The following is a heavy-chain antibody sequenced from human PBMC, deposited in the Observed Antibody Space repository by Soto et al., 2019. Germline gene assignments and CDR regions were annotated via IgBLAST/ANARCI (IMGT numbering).Heavy chain of an antibody. J-gene: IGHJ4*02. Sequence: PSETLSLTCTVSGGSISSSNYYWGWVRQPPGKGLEWIGSIYYSGSSYYNPSLKSRVTISVDTSKNQFSLKLSSVTAADTAVYYCARAGRGYSGYAGYYFDYWGQGTLVTVSS. CDR3: ARAGRGYSGYAGYYFDY. V-gene: IGHV4-39*07. CDR2: IYYSGSS. D-gene: IGHD5-12*01. CDR1: GGSISSSNYY.